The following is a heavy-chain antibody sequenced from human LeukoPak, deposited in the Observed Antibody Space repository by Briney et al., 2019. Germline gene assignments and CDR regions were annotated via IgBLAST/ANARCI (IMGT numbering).Heavy chain of an antibody. CDR2: IYYSGST. J-gene: IGHJ5*02. CDR3: ARHRHVATGYSSGWYGGNWFDP. D-gene: IGHD6-19*01. CDR1: GGSISSGDYY. V-gene: IGHV4-30-4*01. Sequence: PSETLSLTCTVSGGSISSGDYYWSWIRQPPGKGLEWIGYIYYSGSTYYNPSLKSRVTISVDTSKNQFSLKLSSVTAADTAVYYCARHRHVATGYSSGWYGGNWFDPWGQGTLVTVSS.